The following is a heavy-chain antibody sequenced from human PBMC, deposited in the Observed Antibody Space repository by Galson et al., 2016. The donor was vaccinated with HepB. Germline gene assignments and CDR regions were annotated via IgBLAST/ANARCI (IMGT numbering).Heavy chain of an antibody. V-gene: IGHV2-5*02. CDR3: AHSMYYYGSGTYYATGNFDY. D-gene: IGHD3-10*01. CDR2: IYWDDDK. J-gene: IGHJ4*02. Sequence: PALVKPTQTLTLTCTFSGFSLSTSGMGVGWIRQPPGKALEWLALIYWDDDKHYTPSLKSGLTITKDTSKNQVVLTMTNMDPVDTATYYCAHSMYYYGSGTYYATGNFDYWGQGTLVAVSS. CDR1: GFSLSTSGMG.